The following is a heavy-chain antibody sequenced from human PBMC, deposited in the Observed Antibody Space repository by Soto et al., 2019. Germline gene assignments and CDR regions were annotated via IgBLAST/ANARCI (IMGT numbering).Heavy chain of an antibody. CDR2: INAGNGNT. D-gene: IGHD6-6*01. CDR3: ARDVIAARTLDY. CDR1: GYTFTSYA. Sequence: ASVKVSCKASGYTFTSYAMHWVRQAPGQRLEWMGWINAGNGNTKYSQKFQGRVTITRDTSASTAYMELSSLRSEDTAVYYCARDVIAARTLDYWGQGTLVTVSS. J-gene: IGHJ4*02. V-gene: IGHV1-3*01.